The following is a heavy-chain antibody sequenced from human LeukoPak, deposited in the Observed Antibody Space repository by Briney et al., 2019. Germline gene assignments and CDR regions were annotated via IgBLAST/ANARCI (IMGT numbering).Heavy chain of an antibody. CDR1: GGSISSYY. CDR2: IYYSGST. CDR3: ARIAFYDISQYFDY. J-gene: IGHJ4*02. V-gene: IGHV4-59*01. D-gene: IGHD3-9*01. Sequence: PSETLSLTCTVSGGSISSYYWSRIRQPPGKGLEWIGYIYYSGSTNYNPSLKSRVTISVDTSKNQFSLKLSSVTAADTAVYYCARIAFYDISQYFDYWGQGTLVTVSS.